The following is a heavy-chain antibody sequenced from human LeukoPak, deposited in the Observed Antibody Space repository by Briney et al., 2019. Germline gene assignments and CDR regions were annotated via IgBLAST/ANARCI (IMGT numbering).Heavy chain of an antibody. V-gene: IGHV1-2*02. CDR2: INPNSGGA. J-gene: IGHJ5*02. Sequence: ASVKVSCKASGYTFSGYYMHWVRQAPGQGLEWMGWINPNSGGANYAQNFQGRVTMTRDTSISTAYMDLSRLRSGDTAVYYCARGAAGIAGAVSWFDPWGQGTLVTVSS. D-gene: IGHD6-13*01. CDR3: ARGAAGIAGAVSWFDP. CDR1: GYTFSGYY.